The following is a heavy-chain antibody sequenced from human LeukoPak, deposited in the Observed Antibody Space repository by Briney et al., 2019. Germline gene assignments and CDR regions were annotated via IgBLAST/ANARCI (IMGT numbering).Heavy chain of an antibody. CDR3: ARENSYYYGMDV. CDR2: ISSSSSTI. J-gene: IGHJ6*02. CDR1: GFTFSSHS. D-gene: IGHD1/OR15-1a*01. V-gene: IGHV3-48*01. Sequence: TGGSLRLSCAASGFTFSSHSMNWVRQAPGKGLEWVSYISSSSSTIYYADSVKGRFTISRDNAKKSLYLQMNSLRAEDTAVYYCARENSYYYGMDVWGQGTTVTVSS.